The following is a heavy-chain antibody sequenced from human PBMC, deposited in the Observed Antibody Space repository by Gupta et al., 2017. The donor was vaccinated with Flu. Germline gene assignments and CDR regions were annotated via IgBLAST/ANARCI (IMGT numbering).Heavy chain of an antibody. V-gene: IGHV4-34*02. CDR2: INDSGSS. Sequence: QVQLQQWGAGLLKPSETLSLTWAVYDGFFSAYYWTWIRQAPGKGLEWIGEINDSGSSNYNPSLGSRITMSVVASKSQFSLELGSVTAADAAVYYCAGLSGGCSGCHSDWFDPWGQGTLVTVS. CDR3: AGLSGGCSGCHSDWFDP. D-gene: IGHD6-25*01. J-gene: IGHJ5*02. CDR1: DGFFSAYY.